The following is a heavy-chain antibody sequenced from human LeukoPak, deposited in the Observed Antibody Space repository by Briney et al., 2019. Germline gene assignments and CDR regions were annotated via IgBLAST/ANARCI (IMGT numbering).Heavy chain of an antibody. J-gene: IGHJ4*02. Sequence: SETLSLTCTVSGGSVTDYWSWIRQSPGKGLEWIGYIYYTGTSYNPSLKSRATISADTSKNQFSLKLISVTAADTAVYYCVSRKLGNDYWGQGTLVTVSS. CDR2: IYYTGT. CDR3: VSRKLGNDY. CDR1: GGSVTDY. V-gene: IGHV4-59*02. D-gene: IGHD7-27*01.